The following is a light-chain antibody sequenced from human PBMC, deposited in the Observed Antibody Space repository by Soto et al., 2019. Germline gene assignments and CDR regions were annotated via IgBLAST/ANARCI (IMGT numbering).Light chain of an antibody. J-gene: IGLJ1*01. V-gene: IGLV2-8*01. CDR2: EVI. CDR1: NSDIGVYDF. Sequence: QSALTQPASASGSPGQSVTISCTGTNSDIGVYDFVSWYQHHPGKAPRLIIYEVIQRPSGVADRFSGFKSGNTASLTVSGLQAGDEADYFCKSYAGSNTDVFGSGTKVTVL. CDR3: KSYAGSNTDV.